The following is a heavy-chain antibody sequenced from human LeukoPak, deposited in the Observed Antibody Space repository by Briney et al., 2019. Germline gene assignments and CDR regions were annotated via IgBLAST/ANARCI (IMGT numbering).Heavy chain of an antibody. V-gene: IGHV3-74*01. Sequence: PGGSLRLSCAASGFTFSSYWMNWVRQAPGKGLVWVSRIASDGSSTTYADSVKGRFTISRDNSKNTLYLQMNSLRAEDTAVYYCAKAHLVVPAAGPTFDNWGQGTLVTVSS. CDR3: AKAHLVVPAAGPTFDN. D-gene: IGHD2-2*01. J-gene: IGHJ4*02. CDR1: GFTFSSYW. CDR2: IASDGSST.